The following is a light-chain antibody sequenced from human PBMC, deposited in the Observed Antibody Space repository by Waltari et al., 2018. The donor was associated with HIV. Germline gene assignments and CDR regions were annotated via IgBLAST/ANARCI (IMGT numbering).Light chain of an antibody. Sequence: QSALTQPASVSGSPGQSITISCTGTSSDVGGYNYVSWYQRHPGKAPKLMIYEVSNRPSGVSNRFSCSKSGNTASLTISGLQAEDEADYYCSSYTSSSTAVFGGGTKLTVL. CDR2: EVS. J-gene: IGLJ2*01. V-gene: IGLV2-14*01. CDR1: SSDVGGYNY. CDR3: SSYTSSSTAV.